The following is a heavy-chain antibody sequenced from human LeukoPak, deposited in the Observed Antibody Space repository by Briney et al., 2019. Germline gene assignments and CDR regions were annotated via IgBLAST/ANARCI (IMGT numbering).Heavy chain of an antibody. CDR3: ARSTVTTPFDY. Sequence: VASVKVSCKASGGTFSSYAMSWVRQAPGQGLEWMGGIIPIFGTANYAQKFQGRVTITTDESTSTAYMELSSLRSEDTAVYYCARSTVTTPFDYWGQGTLVTVSS. D-gene: IGHD4-11*01. J-gene: IGHJ4*02. CDR2: IIPIFGTA. CDR1: GGTFSSYA. V-gene: IGHV1-69*05.